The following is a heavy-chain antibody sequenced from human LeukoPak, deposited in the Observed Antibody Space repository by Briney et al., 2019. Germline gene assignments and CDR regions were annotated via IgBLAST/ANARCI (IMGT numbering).Heavy chain of an antibody. Sequence: GESLKISCRGSGYSFTSYWIGWVRQMPGKGLEWMGIIYPGDSDTRYSPSFQGQVTISADKSISTAYLQWSSLKASDTAMYYCARHIQRRWLQISYFDYWGQGTLVTVSS. V-gene: IGHV5-51*01. J-gene: IGHJ4*02. CDR1: GYSFTSYW. CDR2: IYPGDSDT. D-gene: IGHD5-24*01. CDR3: ARHIQRRWLQISYFDY.